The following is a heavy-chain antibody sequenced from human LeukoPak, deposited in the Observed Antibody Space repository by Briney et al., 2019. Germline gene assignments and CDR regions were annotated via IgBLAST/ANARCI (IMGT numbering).Heavy chain of an antibody. J-gene: IGHJ4*02. Sequence: SETLSLTCTVSGGSISSYYWSWIRQPPGKGLEWIGYIYYSGSTNYNPSLKGRVTISVDTSKNQFSLKLSSVTAADTAVYYCARTNDILTGYPYYFDYWGQGTLVTVSS. CDR3: ARTNDILTGYPYYFDY. V-gene: IGHV4-59*01. D-gene: IGHD3-9*01. CDR1: GGSISSYY. CDR2: IYYSGST.